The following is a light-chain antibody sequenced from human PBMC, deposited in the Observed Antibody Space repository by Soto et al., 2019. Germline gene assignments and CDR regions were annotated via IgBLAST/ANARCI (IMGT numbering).Light chain of an antibody. J-gene: IGLJ3*02. CDR2: SDD. CDR1: NSNIGRYS. Sequence: QSALTQPTSLSGTPGQSFTISCSGRNSNIGRYSVNWYQHFPGTAPKILIYSDDERPSGVPDRFSGSKSGTSASLAISGLQSEDEAEYYCAAWDDNLNGPLFGGGTQLTVL. CDR3: AAWDDNLNGPL. V-gene: IGLV1-44*01.